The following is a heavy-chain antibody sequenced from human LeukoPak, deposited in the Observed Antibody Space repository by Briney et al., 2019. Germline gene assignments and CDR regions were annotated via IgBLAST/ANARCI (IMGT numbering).Heavy chain of an antibody. CDR3: AKVAYSSSWSYYFDY. D-gene: IGHD6-13*01. V-gene: IGHV3-43D*03. CDR1: GFTFDDYA. Sequence: PGGSLRLSCAASGFTFDDYAMHWVRQAPGKGLEWVSLISWDGGSTYYADSVKGRSTISRDNSKNSLYLQMNSLGAEDTALYYCAKVAYSSSWSYYFDYWGQGTLVTVSS. J-gene: IGHJ4*02. CDR2: ISWDGGST.